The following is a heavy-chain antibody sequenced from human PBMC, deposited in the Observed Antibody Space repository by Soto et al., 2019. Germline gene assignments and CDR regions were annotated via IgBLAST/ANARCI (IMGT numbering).Heavy chain of an antibody. V-gene: IGHV3-23*01. CDR1: GFTFSSYA. CDR3: AKASKMTTVTLYDY. D-gene: IGHD4-4*01. J-gene: IGHJ4*02. CDR2: ISGSGGST. Sequence: PWGSLRLSCAASGFTFSSYAMSWVRQAPGKGLEWVSAISGSGGSTYYADSVKGRFTISRDNSKNTLYLQMNSLRAEDTAVYYCAKASKMTTVTLYDYWGQGTLVNVSS.